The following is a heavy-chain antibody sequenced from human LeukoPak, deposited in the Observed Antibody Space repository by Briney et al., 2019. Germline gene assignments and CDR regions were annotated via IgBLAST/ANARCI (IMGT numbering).Heavy chain of an antibody. J-gene: IGHJ4*02. V-gene: IGHV1-69*05. D-gene: IGHD1-26*01. CDR3: ARGRGSYFEDFDF. CDR2: IIPIFATP. Sequence: SVKVSCKASGGTFSSYAITWVRQAPGQGLEWMGRIIPIFATPNYAQKFQGRVTFITDESTTTVYMELSSLRSDDTAVYYCARGRGSYFEDFDFWGQGTLVTVSS. CDR1: GGTFSSYA.